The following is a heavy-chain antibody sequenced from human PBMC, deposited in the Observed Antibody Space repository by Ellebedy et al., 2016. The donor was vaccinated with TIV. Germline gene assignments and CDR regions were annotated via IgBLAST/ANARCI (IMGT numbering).Heavy chain of an antibody. CDR3: ARGGGSGTYYSFDY. V-gene: IGHV3-48*02. CDR2: IGSRSGIF. J-gene: IGHJ4*02. Sequence: PGGSLRLSCEASRFTFSTYSMHWVRQAPGKGLEWISYIGSRSGIFRYADSVKGRFTISRDNAKNSLYLQVDSLRDEDTAVYYCARGGGSGTYYSFDYWGRGTLVTVSS. D-gene: IGHD3-10*01. CDR1: RFTFSTYS.